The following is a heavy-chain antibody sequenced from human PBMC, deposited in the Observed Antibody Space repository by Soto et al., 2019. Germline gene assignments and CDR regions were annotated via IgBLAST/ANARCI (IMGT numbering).Heavy chain of an antibody. J-gene: IGHJ6*02. CDR2: IYSGGST. CDR3: ARGWSGYVYYGMDV. D-gene: IGHD3-3*01. Sequence: GGSLSLSCAASGFTVSSNYMSWVRQAPGKGLEWVSVIYSGGSTYYADSVTGRFTISRDNSKNTLYLQMNSLRAEDTAVYYCARGWSGYVYYGMDVWGQGTTVTVSS. V-gene: IGHV3-53*01. CDR1: GFTVSSNY.